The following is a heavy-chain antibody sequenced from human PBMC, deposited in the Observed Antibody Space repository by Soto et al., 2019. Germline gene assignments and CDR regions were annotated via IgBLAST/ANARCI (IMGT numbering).Heavy chain of an antibody. J-gene: IGHJ4*02. CDR1: GYTFTSYG. CDR3: ARDRGSYALDY. Sequence: QVHLVQSGAEVKKPGASVKVSCKASGYTFTSYGISWVRQAPGQGLEWMGWISAYNGNTHYLQKLQGRVTRTTDTSTSTAHMELRSLRSDDTAVYYCARDRGSYALDYWGQGTLVTVSS. CDR2: ISAYNGNT. V-gene: IGHV1-18*01. D-gene: IGHD1-26*01.